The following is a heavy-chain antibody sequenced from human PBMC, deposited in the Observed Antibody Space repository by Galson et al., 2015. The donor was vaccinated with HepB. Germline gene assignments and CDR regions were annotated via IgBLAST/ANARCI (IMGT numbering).Heavy chain of an antibody. CDR1: GDSVSNNNAA. Sequence: CAISGDSVSNNNAAWYWIRQSPSRGLEWLGRTYYRARWYSDYTVSLRSRITINADTSKNQFSLQLNSVTPEDTAVYYCARVPGTFYYYGMDVWGQGTTVAV. CDR2: TYYRARWYS. V-gene: IGHV6-1*01. CDR3: ARVPGTFYYYGMDV. D-gene: IGHD1-1*01. J-gene: IGHJ6*02.